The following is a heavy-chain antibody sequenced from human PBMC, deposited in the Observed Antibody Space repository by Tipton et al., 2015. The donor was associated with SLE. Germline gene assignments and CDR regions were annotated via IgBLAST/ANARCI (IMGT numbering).Heavy chain of an antibody. CDR1: GGSIRSGGYF. V-gene: IGHV4-31*03. J-gene: IGHJ4*02. Sequence: TLSLTCTVSGGSIRSGGYFWSWIRQHPGKGLEWIGDIQFSGSTYYNPSLKSRVSISVDTSKNDFSLMLNSVTAADTAVYYCATHADRVYWGQGTLVTVSS. CDR2: IQFSGST. CDR3: ATHADRVY.